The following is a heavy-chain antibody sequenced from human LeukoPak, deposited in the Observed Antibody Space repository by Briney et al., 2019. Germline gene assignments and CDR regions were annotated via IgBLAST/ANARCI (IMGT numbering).Heavy chain of an antibody. Sequence: PGGSLRLSCAASGFTLSNYWMSWVRQAPGKGLEWVANINQDGSEKYYVDSVKGRFAISRDNAKNSLYLQMNSLRAEDTAVYYCARYGNGAWLAHYSFDIWGQGTMVTVPS. CDR2: INQDGSEK. V-gene: IGHV3-7*01. CDR1: GFTLSNYW. D-gene: IGHD6-19*01. CDR3: ARYGNGAWLAHYSFDI. J-gene: IGHJ3*02.